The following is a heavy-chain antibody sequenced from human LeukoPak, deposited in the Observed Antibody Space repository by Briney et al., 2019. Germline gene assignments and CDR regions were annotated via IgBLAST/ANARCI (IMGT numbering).Heavy chain of an antibody. Sequence: GGSLRLSCAASGFTLSKHPMYWVRQAPGKGLEWVSSLSDTGDSRHYADSVKGWFTISRDSARSALYLQMNSLRAEDTAVYYCAKGDCASGSCYFDDWGQGSQVTVSS. V-gene: IGHV3-23*01. J-gene: IGHJ4*02. CDR2: LSDTGDSR. CDR1: GFTLSKHP. CDR3: AKGDCASGSCYFDD. D-gene: IGHD2-8*01.